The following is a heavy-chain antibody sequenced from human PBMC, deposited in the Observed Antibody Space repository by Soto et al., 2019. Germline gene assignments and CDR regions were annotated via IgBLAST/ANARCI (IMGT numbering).Heavy chain of an antibody. Sequence: QVQLVQCEAELKKPGASVKVSCKASGYTFSNYDMNWVRQATGQGPEWIGWVNPNNGDTGYAQKFQGRVTLTTDISTTTAYLELTSLRSEDTAIYYCAKVSRKGSAIDFDYWGQGTLITVSS. V-gene: IGHV1-8*01. J-gene: IGHJ4*02. CDR2: VNPNNGDT. CDR3: AKVSRKGSAIDFDY. D-gene: IGHD3-10*01. CDR1: GYTFSNYD.